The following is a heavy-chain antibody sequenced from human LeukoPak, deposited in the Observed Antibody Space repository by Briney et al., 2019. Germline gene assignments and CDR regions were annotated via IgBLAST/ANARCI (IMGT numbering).Heavy chain of an antibody. D-gene: IGHD3-10*01. J-gene: IGHJ5*02. CDR2: IGAYNGNT. CDR1: GYTFTTYG. CDR3: ARGLGTYSVSEHYYSTLWFDP. V-gene: IGHV1-18*01. Sequence: ASVKVSCKTSGYTFTTYGIIWVRQAPGQGLEWVGWIGAYNGNTDYAQNFQGRVTMTIDTSTKEAYMELRSLRSDDTAVYYCARGLGTYSVSEHYYSTLWFDPWGQGTLVTVSS.